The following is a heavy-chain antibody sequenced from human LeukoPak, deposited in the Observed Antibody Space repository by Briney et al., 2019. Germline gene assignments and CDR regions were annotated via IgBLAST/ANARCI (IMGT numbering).Heavy chain of an antibody. CDR1: GFTSSNYA. CDR2: ISSNGGST. J-gene: IGHJ4*02. D-gene: IGHD7-27*01. V-gene: IGHV3-64D*09. CDR3: VKVGRRGLGILDY. Sequence: GGSLRLSCSASGFTSSNYAMHWVRQAPGKGLEYVSAISSNGGSTYYADSVKGRFTISRDNSKNTLYLQMSSLRAEDTAVYYCVKVGRRGLGILDYWGQGTLVTVSS.